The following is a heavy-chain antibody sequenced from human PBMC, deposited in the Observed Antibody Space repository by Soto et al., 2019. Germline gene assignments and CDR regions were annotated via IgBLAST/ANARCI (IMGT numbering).Heavy chain of an antibody. Sequence: GGSLRLSCETSGFIVSRHGMHWVRQAPRKGLEWVAVILYDGKNKDYADSVKGRFTVSRDDSKNTVYLQLSSLRVEDTAVYYCARSRDGYYHGQSWGQGT. D-gene: IGHD3-3*01. J-gene: IGHJ5*02. CDR1: GFIVSRHG. CDR2: ILYDGKNK. V-gene: IGHV3-33*05. CDR3: ARSRDGYYHGQS.